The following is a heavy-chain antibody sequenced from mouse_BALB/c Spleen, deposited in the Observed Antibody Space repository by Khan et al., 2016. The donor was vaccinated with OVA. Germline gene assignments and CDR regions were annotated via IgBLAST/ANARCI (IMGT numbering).Heavy chain of an antibody. CDR3: ARCLYGSSYDYYAMDY. CDR1: GFTFSSYG. J-gene: IGHJ4*01. Sequence: EVELVESGGDLVKPGGSLKLSCAASGFTFSSYGMSWVRQTPDKRLEWVAIISSGGSYTYYPDSVKGRFTISRDNAMNTLYLQMSSLKSEDTAMYYCARCLYGSSYDYYAMDYWGQGTSVTVSS. CDR2: ISSGGSYT. D-gene: IGHD1-1*01. V-gene: IGHV5-6*01.